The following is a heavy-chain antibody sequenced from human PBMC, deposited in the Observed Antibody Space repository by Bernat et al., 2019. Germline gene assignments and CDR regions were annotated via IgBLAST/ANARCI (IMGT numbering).Heavy chain of an antibody. D-gene: IGHD3-22*01. Sequence: VQLVESGGGVVQPGRSLRLSCAASGFTFSSFAMSWVRQAPGKGLEWVSSLTGGGGISYYADSVRGRFTISSDNSQNTLYLQMSSLRAEDTAVYYCVRGASTGYYYGGYWGQGTLVTVSS. CDR2: LTGGGGIS. J-gene: IGHJ4*02. CDR1: GFTFSSFA. V-gene: IGHV3-23*04. CDR3: VRGASTGYYYGGY.